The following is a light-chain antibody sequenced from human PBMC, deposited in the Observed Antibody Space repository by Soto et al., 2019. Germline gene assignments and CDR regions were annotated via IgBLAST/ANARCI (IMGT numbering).Light chain of an antibody. V-gene: IGKV3D-15*01. Sequence: EVVMTQSPATLSVSPGERATLSCRASQSVSSNLAWYQQKPGQAPRLLIYDASNRATGIPARFSGSGSGTDFTLTISSLQPDDFATYYCQQYNSYPITFGQGTRLEIK. J-gene: IGKJ5*01. CDR3: QQYNSYPIT. CDR2: DAS. CDR1: QSVSSN.